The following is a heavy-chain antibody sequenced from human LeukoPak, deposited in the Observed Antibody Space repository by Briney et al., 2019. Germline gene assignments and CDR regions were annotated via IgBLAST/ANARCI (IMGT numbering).Heavy chain of an antibody. CDR1: VFTFSSNS. Sequence: GGSLRLSCAASVFTFSSNSMTWVRQALGKGLEWVSAISGSGGSTYYADSVKGRFTISRDNSKNTLYLQMNSLRAEDTAVYYCAKPSCSSTSCSPSFYYYGMDVWGQGTTVTVSS. CDR2: ISGSGGST. D-gene: IGHD2-2*01. CDR3: AKPSCSSTSCSPSFYYYGMDV. J-gene: IGHJ6*02. V-gene: IGHV3-23*01.